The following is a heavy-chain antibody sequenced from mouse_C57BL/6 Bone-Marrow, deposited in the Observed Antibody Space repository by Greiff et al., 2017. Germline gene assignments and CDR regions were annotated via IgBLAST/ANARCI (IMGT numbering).Heavy chain of an antibody. V-gene: IGHV1-18*01. J-gene: IGHJ3*01. CDR2: INPNNGGT. Sequence: EVKLQESGPELVKPGASVKIPCKASGYTFTDYNMDWVKQSHGKSLEWIGDINPNNGGTIYNQKFKGKATLTVDKSSSTAYMELRSLTSEDTAVYYCARPYYDYDETWFAYWGQGTLVTVSA. D-gene: IGHD2-4*01. CDR1: GYTFTDYN. CDR3: ARPYYDYDETWFAY.